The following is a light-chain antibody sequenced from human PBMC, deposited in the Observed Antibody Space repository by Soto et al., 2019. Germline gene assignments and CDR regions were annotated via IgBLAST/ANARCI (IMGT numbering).Light chain of an antibody. V-gene: IGKV3-20*01. J-gene: IGKJ1*01. CDR1: QSVANNY. CDR2: AAS. CDR3: QQYGSSKT. Sequence: ENVLTQSPGTLSLSPGEGATLSCRASQSVANNYLAWYQQTPGQPPRLLIYAASSRATGIPDRFSGSGSGTDFTLTISRLEPEDYAVYYCQQYGSSKTFGQGTKVEIK.